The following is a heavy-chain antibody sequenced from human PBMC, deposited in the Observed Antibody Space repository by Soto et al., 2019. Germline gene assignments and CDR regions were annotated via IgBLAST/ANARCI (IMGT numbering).Heavy chain of an antibody. J-gene: IGHJ6*03. CDR2: ISAYNGNT. CDR1: GYTFTSYG. V-gene: IGHV1-18*01. Sequence: ASVKVSCKASGYTFTSYGISWVRQAPGQGLEWLGWISAYNGNTNYAQKLQGRVTMTTDTSTSTAYMELRSLRSDDTAVYYCARYSLDEYKWNYLYYNDMDVWGEGTTVTVSS. D-gene: IGHD1-7*01. CDR3: ARYSLDEYKWNYLYYNDMDV.